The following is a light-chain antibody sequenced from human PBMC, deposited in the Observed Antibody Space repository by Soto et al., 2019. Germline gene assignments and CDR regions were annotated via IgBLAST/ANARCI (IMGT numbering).Light chain of an antibody. Sequence: TQSPSSVSASVGDTVTITCRASQAVSSYLAWYQQKPGQAPRLLIYGASSRATGIPDRFSGSGSGTDFTLTISRLEPEDFAVYYCQQYGSSPLTFGGGTKVEIK. V-gene: IGKV3-20*01. CDR1: QAVSSY. CDR3: QQYGSSPLT. J-gene: IGKJ4*01. CDR2: GAS.